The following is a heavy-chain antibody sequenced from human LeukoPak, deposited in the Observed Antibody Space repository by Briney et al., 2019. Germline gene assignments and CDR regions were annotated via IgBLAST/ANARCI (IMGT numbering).Heavy chain of an antibody. Sequence: GGSLRLSCAASGFTFSSYAMSWVRQAPGKGLEWVSAISGSGGSTYYADSVKGRFTISRDNSKNTLYLQMNSLRAKDTAVYYCAKDRRGSFWFDPWGQGTLVTVSS. J-gene: IGHJ5*02. V-gene: IGHV3-23*01. CDR3: AKDRRGSFWFDP. CDR2: ISGSGGST. CDR1: GFTFSSYA.